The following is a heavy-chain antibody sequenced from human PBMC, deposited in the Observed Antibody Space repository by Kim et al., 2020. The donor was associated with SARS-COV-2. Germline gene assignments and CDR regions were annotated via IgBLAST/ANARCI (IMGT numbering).Heavy chain of an antibody. Sequence: YYADSVKGRFTISRDNAKNSLYLQMNSLRAEDTAVYYCAREKWPYDGMDVWGQGTTVTVSS. J-gene: IGHJ6*02. V-gene: IGHV3-48*03. D-gene: IGHD5-12*01. CDR3: AREKWPYDGMDV.